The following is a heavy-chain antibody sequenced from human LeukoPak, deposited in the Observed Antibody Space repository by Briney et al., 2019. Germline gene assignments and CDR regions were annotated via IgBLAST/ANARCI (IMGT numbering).Heavy chain of an antibody. D-gene: IGHD1-26*01. CDR2: IYTSGST. J-gene: IGHJ2*01. Sequence: PSETLSLTCTVSGGSISSGSYYWRWIRQPAGKGLEWLGRIYTSGSTNYNPSLKSRVTISVDTSKNQFSLKLSSVTAADTAVYYCARVTTWELDYWYFDLWGRGTLVTVSS. V-gene: IGHV4-61*02. CDR3: ARVTTWELDYWYFDL. CDR1: GGSISSGSYY.